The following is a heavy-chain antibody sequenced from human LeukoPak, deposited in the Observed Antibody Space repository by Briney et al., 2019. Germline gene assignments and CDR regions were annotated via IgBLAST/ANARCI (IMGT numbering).Heavy chain of an antibody. D-gene: IGHD3-22*01. CDR2: INPSGGST. V-gene: IGHV1-46*01. Sequence: ASVKVSCKASGYTFTSYYMHWVRQAPGQGLEWMGIINPSGGSTSYAQKFQGRVTMTRDMSTSTVYMELSSLRSEDTAVYYCARAYYYDSSGSSWHFDYWGQGTLVTVSS. CDR3: ARAYYYDSSGSSWHFDY. CDR1: GYTFTSYY. J-gene: IGHJ4*02.